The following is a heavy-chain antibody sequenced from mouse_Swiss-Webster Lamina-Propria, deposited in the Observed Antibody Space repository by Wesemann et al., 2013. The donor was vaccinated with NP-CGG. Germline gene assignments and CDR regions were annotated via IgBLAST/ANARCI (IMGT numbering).Heavy chain of an antibody. CDR3: ARPHYYGSSPFAY. D-gene: IGHD1-1*01. J-gene: IGHJ2*01. V-gene: IGHV5-6-2*01. Sequence: YYMSWVRQTPEKRLELVAAINSNGGSTYYPDTVKGRFTISRDNAKNTLYLQMSSLKSEDTALYYCARPHYYGSSPFAYWGLRHHSHSLL. CDR1: YY. CDR2: INSNGGST.